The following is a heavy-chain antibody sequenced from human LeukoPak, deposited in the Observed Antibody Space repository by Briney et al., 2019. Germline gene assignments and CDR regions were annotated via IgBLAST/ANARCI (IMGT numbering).Heavy chain of an antibody. CDR3: AKDDLRGYGMDV. Sequence: GGSLRLSCAASGFTFSSYAMSWVRQAPGKGLEWVSAISGSGGSTYYADSVKGRFTISRDNSKNTLCLQMNSLRAEDTAVYYCAKDDLRGYGMDVWGQGTTVTVSS. V-gene: IGHV3-23*01. J-gene: IGHJ6*02. CDR1: GFTFSSYA. CDR2: ISGSGGST.